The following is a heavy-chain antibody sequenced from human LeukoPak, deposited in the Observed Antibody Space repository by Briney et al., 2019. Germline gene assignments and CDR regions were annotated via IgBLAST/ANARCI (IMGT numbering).Heavy chain of an antibody. CDR2: IWSDGNNR. Sequence: GGSLRLSCAASGFTFRNYGMHWVRQATGKGLEWVSFIWSDGNNRFYADSVKGRFTISRDNSKNMPYLQMDTLRAEDTALYYCAKDPGASVSGFYMDVWGKGTTVIVSS. CDR3: AKDPGASVSGFYMDV. J-gene: IGHJ6*03. V-gene: IGHV3-30*02. D-gene: IGHD2-8*02. CDR1: GFTFRNYG.